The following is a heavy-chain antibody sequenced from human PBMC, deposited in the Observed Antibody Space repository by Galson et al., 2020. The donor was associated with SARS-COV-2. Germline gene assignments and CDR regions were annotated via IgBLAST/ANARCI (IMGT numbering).Heavy chain of an antibody. CDR3: ASVIRSWTAEYFQH. Sequence: ETSETLSLTCTVSGGSISRGGYYWSRIRQHPGQGLEWTGYIDYSGSTYYNPSLKSRVTISVDTSKNQFSLKLSSVTAADTAVYYCASVIRSWTAEYFQHWGQGTLVTVSS. CDR1: GGSISRGGYY. V-gene: IGHV4-31*03. CDR2: IDYSGST. D-gene: IGHD6-13*01. J-gene: IGHJ1*01.